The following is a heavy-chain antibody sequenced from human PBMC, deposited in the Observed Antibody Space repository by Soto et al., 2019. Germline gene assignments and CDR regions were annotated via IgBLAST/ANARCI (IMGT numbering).Heavy chain of an antibody. CDR2: INRDGSEK. CDR1: GFTCSSYS. Sequence: GGSLRLSCAASGFTCSSYSMNWVRQAPGKGLERVANINRDGSEKYYGDSVRGRFTISRDNPKNSLYLQMTSLSVDDTALYYCARAGVSYGLDFWGQGTLVTVSS. J-gene: IGHJ4*02. D-gene: IGHD3-3*01. CDR3: ARAGVSYGLDF. V-gene: IGHV3-7*01.